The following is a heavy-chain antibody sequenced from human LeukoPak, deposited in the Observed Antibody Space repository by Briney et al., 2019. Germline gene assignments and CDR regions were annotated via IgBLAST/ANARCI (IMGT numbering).Heavy chain of an antibody. V-gene: IGHV4-39*01. J-gene: IGHJ4*02. Sequence: PSETQSLTCTVSGGSISSSSDYWGWSRQPPGKGLEWIGSIYYSGSTYYNPSLKSRVTISVDTAKNQFSLKLSSVIAADTAVYYCARHPPREQLLETDYWGQGTPVTVSS. D-gene: IGHD2-2*01. CDR2: IYYSGST. CDR1: GGSISSSSDY. CDR3: ARHPPREQLLETDY.